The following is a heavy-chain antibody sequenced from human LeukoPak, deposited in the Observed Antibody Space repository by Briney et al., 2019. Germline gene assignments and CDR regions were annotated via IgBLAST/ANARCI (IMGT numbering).Heavy chain of an antibody. Sequence: SETLSLTCTVSGGSISSYYWSWIRQPPGKGLEWIGYIYYSGSTNYNPSLKSRVTISVDTSKNQFSLKLSSVTAADTAVYYCARPYYYGSGRPFYMDVWGKGTTVTISS. V-gene: IGHV4-59*12. D-gene: IGHD3-10*01. CDR3: ARPYYYGSGRPFYMDV. J-gene: IGHJ6*03. CDR1: GGSISSYY. CDR2: IYYSGST.